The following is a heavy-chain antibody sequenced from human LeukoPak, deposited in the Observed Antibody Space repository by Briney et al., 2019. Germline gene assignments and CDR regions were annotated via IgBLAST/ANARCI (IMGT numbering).Heavy chain of an antibody. Sequence: SETLSLTCTVSGGSISSYYWRWIRQPPGKGLEWMGYIYYSGSTNYNPSLKSRVTISVDTSKNQFSLKLSSVTAADTAVYYCAREALNFTMDAFDIWGQGTMVTVSS. CDR2: IYYSGST. CDR1: GGSISSYY. J-gene: IGHJ3*02. CDR3: AREALNFTMDAFDI. V-gene: IGHV4-59*01. D-gene: IGHD3-10*01.